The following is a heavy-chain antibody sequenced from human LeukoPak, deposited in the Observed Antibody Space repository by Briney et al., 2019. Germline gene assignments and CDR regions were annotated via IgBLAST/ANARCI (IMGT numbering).Heavy chain of an antibody. CDR3: ARDLRRYCSSTSCPVDY. V-gene: IGHV1-18*01. D-gene: IGHD2-2*01. CDR1: GYTFTSYG. J-gene: IGHJ4*02. Sequence: ASVKVSYKASGYTFTSYGISWVRQAPGQGLEWMGWISAYNGNTNYAQKLQGRVTMTTDTSTSTAYMELRSLRSDDTAVYYCARDLRRYCSSTSCPVDYWGQGTLVTVSS. CDR2: ISAYNGNT.